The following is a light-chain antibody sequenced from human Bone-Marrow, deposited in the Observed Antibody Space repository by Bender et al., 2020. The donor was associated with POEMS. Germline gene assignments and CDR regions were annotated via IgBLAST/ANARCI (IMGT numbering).Light chain of an antibody. J-gene: IGLJ2*01. CDR3: SSYTTLSTVI. Sequence: QSALTQPASVSGSPGQSITISCTGTSSDVGAYNHVSWYQQHPAKAPKLIISEVSNRPSGISHRFSGSKSGNTASLTISRVQGEDEAHYFCSSYTTLSTVIFGGGTELTVL. CDR1: SSDVGAYNH. V-gene: IGLV2-14*01. CDR2: EVS.